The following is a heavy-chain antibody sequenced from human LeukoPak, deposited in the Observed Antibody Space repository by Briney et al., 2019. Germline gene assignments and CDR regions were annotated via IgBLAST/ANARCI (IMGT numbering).Heavy chain of an antibody. V-gene: IGHV4-38-2*01. CDR3: ASGLPEGNKQGIVVVPAQIA. D-gene: IGHD2-2*01. J-gene: IGHJ5*02. CDR2: IYHSGST. CDR1: GYSISSGYY. Sequence: SETLSLTCAVSGYSISSGYYWGWIRQPPGKGLEWIGSIYHSGSTYYNPSPKSRVTISVDTSKNQFSLKLSSVTAADTAVYYCASGLPEGNKQGIVVVPAQIAWGQGTLVTVSS.